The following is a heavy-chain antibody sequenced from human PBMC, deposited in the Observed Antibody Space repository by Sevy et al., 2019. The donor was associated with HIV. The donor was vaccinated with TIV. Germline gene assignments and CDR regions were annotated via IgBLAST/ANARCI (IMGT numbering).Heavy chain of an antibody. J-gene: IGHJ4*02. CDR1: GFTFSSYS. CDR2: ISSSSSYI. Sequence: GGSLRLSCAASGFTFSSYSMNWVRQAPGKGLEWVSSISSSSSYIYYADSVKGRFTISRDNAKNSLYLQMNSLRAEDTAVYYCAREVPAAIRGEFDYWGPGTLVTVSS. V-gene: IGHV3-21*01. D-gene: IGHD2-2*02. CDR3: AREVPAAIRGEFDY.